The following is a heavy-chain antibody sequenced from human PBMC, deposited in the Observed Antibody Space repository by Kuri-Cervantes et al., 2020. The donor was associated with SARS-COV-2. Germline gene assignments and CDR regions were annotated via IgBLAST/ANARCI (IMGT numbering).Heavy chain of an antibody. CDR3: AKVFGVGSNIKYFDY. V-gene: IGHV3-30-3*01. J-gene: IGHJ4*02. CDR1: GFTFSSYA. D-gene: IGHD2/OR15-2a*01. CDR2: ISYDGSNK. Sequence: GGSLRLSCAASGFTFSSYAMHWVRQAPGKGLEWVAVISYDGSNKYYADSVKGRFTIPRDNAKNSLYLQMSSLRVEDTALYFCAKVFGVGSNIKYFDYWGQGAVVTVSS.